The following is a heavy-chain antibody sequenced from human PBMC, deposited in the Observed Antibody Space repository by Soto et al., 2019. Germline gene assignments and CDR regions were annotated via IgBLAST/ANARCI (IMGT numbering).Heavy chain of an antibody. V-gene: IGHV1-8*01. CDR2: MPPNNGDT. CDR1: GYTFSNCD. D-gene: IGHD2-21*02. Sequence: ASVKVSCKASGYTFSNCDINWVREAPGQGLECMSWMPPNNGDTDHAQTFSDRLILPRNTSISTPNMEMSSRRSKHTAVCYCARPGNYGGFYCFDYWGQGALVTVSS. J-gene: IGHJ4*02. CDR3: ARPGNYGGFYCFDY.